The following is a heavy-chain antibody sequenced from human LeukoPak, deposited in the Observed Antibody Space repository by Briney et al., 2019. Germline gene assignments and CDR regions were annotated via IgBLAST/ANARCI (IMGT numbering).Heavy chain of an antibody. D-gene: IGHD3-22*01. V-gene: IGHV4-61*02. CDR1: GGSISSGSYY. Sequence: KPSETPSLTCTVSGGSISSGSYYWSWIRQPAGKGLEWIGRIYTSGSTNYNPSLKSRVTISVDTSKNQFSLKLSSVTAADTAVYYCARVAYYYDSSAFDYWGQGTLVTVSS. J-gene: IGHJ4*02. CDR3: ARVAYYYDSSAFDY. CDR2: IYTSGST.